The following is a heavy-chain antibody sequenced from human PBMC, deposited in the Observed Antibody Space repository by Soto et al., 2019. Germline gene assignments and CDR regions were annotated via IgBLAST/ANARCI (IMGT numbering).Heavy chain of an antibody. CDR1: GYSFTIYW. D-gene: IGHD3-22*01. CDR3: ASLKYYDSSGYKRGYFQH. J-gene: IGHJ1*01. CDR2: IYPGDSDT. Sequence: GAELKKPGESLKSSCKGSGYSFTIYWIGWVRQMPGKGLEWMGIIYPGDSDTRYSPSFQGQVTISADKSISTAYLQWSSLKASDTAMYYCASLKYYDSSGYKRGYFQHWGQGTLVTVSS. V-gene: IGHV5-51*01.